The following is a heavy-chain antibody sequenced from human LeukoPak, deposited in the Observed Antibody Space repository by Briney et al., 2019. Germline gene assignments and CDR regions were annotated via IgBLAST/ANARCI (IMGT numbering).Heavy chain of an antibody. D-gene: IGHD3-22*01. V-gene: IGHV4-59*08. CDR3: ARQADYYDSSEGFDY. CDR1: GGSFSGYY. J-gene: IGHJ4*02. CDR2: IYYSGST. Sequence: SETLSLTCAVYGGSFSGYYWSWIRQPPGKGLEWIGYIYYSGSTNYNPSLKSRVTISVDTSKNQFSLKLSSVTAADTAVYYCARQADYYDSSEGFDYWGQGTLVTVSS.